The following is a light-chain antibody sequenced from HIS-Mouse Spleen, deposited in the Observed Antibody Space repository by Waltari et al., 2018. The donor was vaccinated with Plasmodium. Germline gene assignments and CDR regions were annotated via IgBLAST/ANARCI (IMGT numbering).Light chain of an antibody. V-gene: IGKV3-15*01. Sequence: EIVMTQSPATLSVSPGERATLSCRASQSVSSNLAWYQRKPGQAPRLLIYGASTMASGIPARFSGSGSGTEFTLTISSLQSEDFAVYYCQQYNNWPPTTFGGGTKVEIK. CDR3: QQYNNWPPTT. J-gene: IGKJ4*01. CDR2: GAS. CDR1: QSVSSN.